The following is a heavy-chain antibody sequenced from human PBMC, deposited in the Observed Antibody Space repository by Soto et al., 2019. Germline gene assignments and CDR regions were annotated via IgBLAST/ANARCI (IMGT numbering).Heavy chain of an antibody. CDR1: GFTFSSYW. Sequence: EVQLVESGGGSVQPGGSLRLSCEASGFTFSSYWMHWVRQSPGKGLVWVSRISSDGSSTSYGDSVKGRFTVSRDNAKKTLYLQVCSLRGADMAIASGARRGAVSGLHFGGQCTLVSVSS. CDR2: ISSDGSST. D-gene: IGHD1-26*01. CDR3: ARRGAVSGLHF. J-gene: IGHJ1*01. V-gene: IGHV3-74*02.